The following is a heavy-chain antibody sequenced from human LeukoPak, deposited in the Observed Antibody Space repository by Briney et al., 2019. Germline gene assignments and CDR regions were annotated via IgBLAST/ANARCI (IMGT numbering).Heavy chain of an antibody. CDR3: AKGSGDYTGFDYFDY. CDR2: ISYDGSNT. CDR1: GFMFNSYG. Sequence: GRSLRLSCAASGFMFNSYGMHWVRQAPGKGLEWVALISYDGSNTYYADSVKGRFTISRDNSKNTLSLLINSLRAEDTAVYYCAKGSGDYTGFDYFDYWGQGTLVTVSA. D-gene: IGHD4-17*01. V-gene: IGHV3-30*18. J-gene: IGHJ4*02.